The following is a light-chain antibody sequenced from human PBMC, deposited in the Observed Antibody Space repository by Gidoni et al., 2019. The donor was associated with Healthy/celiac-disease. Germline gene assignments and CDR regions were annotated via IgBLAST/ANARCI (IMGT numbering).Light chain of an antibody. J-gene: IGLJ1*01. CDR1: NIGSKS. CDR2: DDS. Sequence: SYVLTQPPSVSVAPGQTARITCGGNNIGSKSVHWYQQKPGQAPVLVVYDDSDRPSGITERFSGSNSGNTATLTISRVEAGDEADYYCQVWDSSSDHRVFGTGTKVTVL. CDR3: QVWDSSSDHRV. V-gene: IGLV3-21*02.